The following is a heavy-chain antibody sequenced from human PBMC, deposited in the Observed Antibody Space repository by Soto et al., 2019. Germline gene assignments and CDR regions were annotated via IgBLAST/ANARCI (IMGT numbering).Heavy chain of an antibody. D-gene: IGHD6-19*01. CDR1: GYTFTSYG. J-gene: IGHJ3*02. CDR2: ISAYNGNT. CDR3: ARDQTVASWRASDAFDI. Sequence: QVQLVQSGAEVKKPGASVKVSCKASGYTFTSYGISWVRQAPGQGLEWMGWISAYNGNTNYAQKLQGRVTMTTDTSTSTAYMELRSLRSDDTTVYYCARDQTVASWRASDAFDIWGQGTMVTVSS. V-gene: IGHV1-18*01.